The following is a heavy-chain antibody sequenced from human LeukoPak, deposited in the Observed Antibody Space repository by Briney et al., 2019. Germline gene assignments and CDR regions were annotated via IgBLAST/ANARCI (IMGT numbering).Heavy chain of an antibody. CDR2: IYYSGRT. CDR1: GGSISSYY. Sequence: PSETLSLTCTVSGGSISSYYWSWIRQPPGKGLEWIGYIYYSGRTNYNPSLKSRVTISVDTSKDQFSLKLSSVTAADTAVYYCARRVTAPPYYFDYWGQGTLVTVSS. CDR3: ARRVTAPPYYFDY. D-gene: IGHD2-21*02. J-gene: IGHJ4*02. V-gene: IGHV4-59*01.